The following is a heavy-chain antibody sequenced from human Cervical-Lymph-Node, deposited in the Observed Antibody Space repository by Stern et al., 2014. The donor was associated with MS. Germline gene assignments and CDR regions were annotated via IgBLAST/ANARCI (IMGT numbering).Heavy chain of an antibody. J-gene: IGHJ4*02. CDR2: SESDDDK. CDR3: ARSPPYYEFWNDYYYFDY. Sequence: QFTLKESGPALVKPTHTLTLTCTFSGFSLSTSGMRVSWIRQPPGKALEWLAPSESDDDKFYSTSLKPRLTISKDTSKNQVVITMTNMDPVDTATYYCARSPPYYEFWNDYYYFDYWGQGTLVAVSS. V-gene: IGHV2-70*04. CDR1: GFSLSTSGMR. D-gene: IGHD3-3*01.